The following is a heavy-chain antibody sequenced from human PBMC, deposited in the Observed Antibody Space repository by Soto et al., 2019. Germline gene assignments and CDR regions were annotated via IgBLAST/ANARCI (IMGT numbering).Heavy chain of an antibody. J-gene: IGHJ6*03. D-gene: IGHD2-2*01. CDR3: ARENFVVVPAAMYYYYYYRDV. Sequence: PSETLSLTCAVSGGSISSSNWWSWVRQPPGKGLEWIGEIYHSGSTNYNPSLKSRVTISVDTSKNQFSLKLSSVTAADTAVYYCARENFVVVPAAMYYYYYYRDVWGKGTTVTVSS. CDR1: GGSISSSNW. V-gene: IGHV4-4*02. CDR2: IYHSGST.